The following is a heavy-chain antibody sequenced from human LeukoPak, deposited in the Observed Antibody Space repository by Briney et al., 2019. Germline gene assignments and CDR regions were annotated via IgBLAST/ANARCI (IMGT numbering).Heavy chain of an antibody. Sequence: GGSLRLSCAASGFTFNTYNMNWVRQAPGKGLEWVSSISTGSSYIYYADSVKGRFTISRDDAKNSLYLQMNSLRADDTAVCYCARASGSYHGGDSWGQGTLVTVSS. D-gene: IGHD3-10*01. V-gene: IGHV3-21*01. J-gene: IGHJ4*02. CDR3: ARASGSYHGGDS. CDR1: GFTFNTYN. CDR2: ISTGSSYI.